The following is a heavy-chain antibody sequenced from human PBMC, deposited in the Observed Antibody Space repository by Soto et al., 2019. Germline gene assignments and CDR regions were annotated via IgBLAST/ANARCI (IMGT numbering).Heavy chain of an antibody. V-gene: IGHV1-18*01. CDR1: GYTFTSYG. CDR3: ARDPQNIYWFDP. Sequence: ASVKVSCKASGYTFTSYGISWVRQAPGQGLEWMGWISAYNGNTNYAQKLQGRVTMTTDTSTSTAYMELRSLRAEDTAVYYCARDPQNIYWFDPWGQGTLVTVSS. CDR2: ISAYNGNT. J-gene: IGHJ5*02. D-gene: IGHD3-3*02.